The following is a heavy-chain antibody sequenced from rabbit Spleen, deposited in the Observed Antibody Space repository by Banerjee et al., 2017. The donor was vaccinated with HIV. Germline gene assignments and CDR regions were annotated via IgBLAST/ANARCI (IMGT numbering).Heavy chain of an antibody. V-gene: IGHV1S40*01. D-gene: IGHD2-1*01. CDR1: GFSFSSGYD. J-gene: IGHJ4*01. CDR2: ADVLNDDGI. Sequence: QSLEESGGGLVQPEGSLKLSCTASGFSFSSGYDMCWVRQAPGKGLEWIACADVLNDDGIYYESWAKGRFTISKTSSTTVTLEMTSLTPADTATYFCARRGHNGVTYLALWGQGTLVTVS. CDR3: ARRGHNGVTYLAL.